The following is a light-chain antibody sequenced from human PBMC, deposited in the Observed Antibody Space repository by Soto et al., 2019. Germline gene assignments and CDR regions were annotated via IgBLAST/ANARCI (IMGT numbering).Light chain of an antibody. Sequence: EIVLTQSPATLSLSPGDRATLSCRASQSVTSSLAWFQQKPGQAPRLLIYDVSRRATAIPARFSGSGSGTEFTLTFNSLQVDDFATYYCQQYYSFPWTFGQGTKVDIK. J-gene: IGKJ1*01. CDR3: QQYYSFPWT. CDR2: DVS. CDR1: QSVTSS. V-gene: IGKV3-11*01.